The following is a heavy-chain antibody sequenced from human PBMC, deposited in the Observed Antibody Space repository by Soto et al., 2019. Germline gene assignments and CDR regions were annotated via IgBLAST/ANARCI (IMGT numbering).Heavy chain of an antibody. CDR2: IFSGGGT. J-gene: IGHJ4*02. D-gene: IGHD5-12*01. V-gene: IGHV3-53*01. Sequence: VQVVESGGGLIQPGGSLRLSCEVSGFSVTANYMSWVRQAPGKGLEWVSVIFSGGGTDYVDSVKGRFTISRDISKNTLYIQMNSLRAEDTALYYCHGYGYWGQGTPVTVSS. CDR3: HGYGY. CDR1: GFSVTANY.